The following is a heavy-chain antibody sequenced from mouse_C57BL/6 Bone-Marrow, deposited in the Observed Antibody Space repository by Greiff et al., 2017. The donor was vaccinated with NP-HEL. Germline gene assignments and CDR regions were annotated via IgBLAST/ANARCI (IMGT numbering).Heavy chain of an antibody. D-gene: IGHD2-4*01. V-gene: IGHV5-17*01. CDR3: ARRRAYDYGWFAY. Sequence: DVMLVESGGGLVKPGGSLKLSCAASGFTFSDYGMHWVRQAPEKGLEWVAYISSGSSTIYYADTVKGRFTISRDNAKNTLFLQMTSLRSEDTAMYYCARRRAYDYGWFAYWGQGTLVTVSA. J-gene: IGHJ3*01. CDR2: ISSGSSTI. CDR1: GFTFSDYG.